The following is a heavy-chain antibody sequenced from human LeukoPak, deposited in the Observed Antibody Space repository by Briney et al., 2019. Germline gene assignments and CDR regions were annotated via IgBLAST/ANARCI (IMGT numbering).Heavy chain of an antibody. CDR2: IRYDGTNK. CDR3: ARAMVRGVGYYYYYMDV. J-gene: IGHJ6*03. CDR1: GFTFSSYG. D-gene: IGHD3-10*01. Sequence: GSLRLSCAASGFTFSSYGMHWVRQAPGKGLEWVAFIRYDGTNKYYADSVKGRFTISRDNSKNTLYLQMNSLRAEDTAVYYCARAMVRGVGYYYYYMDVWGKGTTVTISS. V-gene: IGHV3-30*02.